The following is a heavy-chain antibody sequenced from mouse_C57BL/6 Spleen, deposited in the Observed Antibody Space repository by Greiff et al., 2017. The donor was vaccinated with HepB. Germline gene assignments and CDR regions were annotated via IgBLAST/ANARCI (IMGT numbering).Heavy chain of an antibody. D-gene: IGHD1-1*01. J-gene: IGHJ3*01. CDR3: TAGDYSWFAY. CDR1: GFTFSNYW. CDR2: IRLKSDNYAT. V-gene: IGHV6-3*01. Sequence: EVMLVESGGGLVQPGGSMKLSCVASGFTFSNYWMNWVRQSPEKGLEWVAQIRLKSDNYATHYAESVKGRFTISRDDSKSSVYLQMNNLRAEDTGIYYGTAGDYSWFAYWGQGTLVTVSA.